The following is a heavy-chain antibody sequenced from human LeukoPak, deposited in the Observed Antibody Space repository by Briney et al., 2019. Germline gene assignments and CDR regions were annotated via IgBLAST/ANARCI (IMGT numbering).Heavy chain of an antibody. CDR2: SRGKASGGTT. V-gene: IGHV3-49*03. D-gene: IGHD3-3*01. J-gene: IGHJ3*02. Sequence: GGSLRLSCAASGFTFSSYGIHWFRQAPGKGLEWVSFSRGKASGGTTEYAASVKGRFTISRDDSKNIAYLQMNSLKTEDTAVYYCARDVFWSGPQPGVDAFDIWGQGTMVTVSS. CDR3: ARDVFWSGPQPGVDAFDI. CDR1: GFTFSSYG.